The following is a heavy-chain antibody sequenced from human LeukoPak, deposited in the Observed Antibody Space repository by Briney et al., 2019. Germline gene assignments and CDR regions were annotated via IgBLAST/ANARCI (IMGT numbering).Heavy chain of an antibody. V-gene: IGHV1-46*01. CDR2: INPSGGST. CDR3: AREGEYYSESGNLVDASDV. CDR1: GYTFTSYY. D-gene: IGHD3-10*01. J-gene: IGHJ3*01. Sequence: ASVKVSCKASGYTFTSYYMHWVRQAPGQGLEWMGIINPSGGSTSYPQKFQGRVTMTRDMSTSTVYMELSSLRSEDTAVYYCAREGEYYSESGNLVDASDVWGQGTMVTVSA.